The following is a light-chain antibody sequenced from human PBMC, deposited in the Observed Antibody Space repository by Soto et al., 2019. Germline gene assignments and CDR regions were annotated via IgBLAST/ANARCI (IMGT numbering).Light chain of an antibody. CDR3: QQYGSSHLT. J-gene: IGKJ1*01. Sequence: EIVLTQSPGTLSLSPGERATLSCRASQSVSRDYLAWYQQKPGQAPRFLIYGASSRATGIPDRFSGSGSGTDFTLTISRLEPEDFAVYYCQQYGSSHLTFGQGTKVEIK. CDR2: GAS. CDR1: QSVSRDY. V-gene: IGKV3-20*01.